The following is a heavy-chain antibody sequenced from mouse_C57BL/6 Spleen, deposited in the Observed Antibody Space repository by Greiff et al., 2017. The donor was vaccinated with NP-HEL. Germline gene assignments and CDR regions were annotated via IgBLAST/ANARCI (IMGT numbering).Heavy chain of an antibody. D-gene: IGHD1-1*01. Sequence: DVKLVESGPGLVKPSQSLSLTCSVTGYSITSGYYWNWIRQFPGNKLEWMGYISYDGSNNYNPSLKNRISITRDTSKNQFFLKLNSVTTEDTATYYCASTYGSSYWYFDVWGTGTTVTVSS. V-gene: IGHV3-6*01. CDR3: ASTYGSSYWYFDV. CDR1: GYSITSGYY. J-gene: IGHJ1*03. CDR2: ISYDGSN.